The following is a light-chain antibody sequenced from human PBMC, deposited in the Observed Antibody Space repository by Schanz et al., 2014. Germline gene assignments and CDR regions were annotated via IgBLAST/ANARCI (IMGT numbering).Light chain of an antibody. CDR3: QQYGSALPYG. CDR2: GAS. V-gene: IGKV3-20*01. J-gene: IGKJ2*03. Sequence: EIVMTQSPDTLSVSPGERATLSCRASQSVSSNLAWYQQKPGQAPRLLIYGASRRAAGIPDRFSGSGSGTDFSLTISRLEPEDFAVYYCQQYGSALPYGFGQGTKVEIK. CDR1: QSVSSN.